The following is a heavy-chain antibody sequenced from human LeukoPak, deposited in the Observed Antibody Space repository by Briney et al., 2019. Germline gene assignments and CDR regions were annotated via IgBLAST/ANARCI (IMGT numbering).Heavy chain of an antibody. CDR3: ARGYYEDYDILTGYYKTDDAFDI. CDR1: GFTFSSYS. D-gene: IGHD3-9*01. CDR2: ISGSSSYI. V-gene: IGHV3-21*01. Sequence: GGSLRLSCAASGFTFSSYSMNWVRQAPGKGLEWVSSISGSSSYIYYADSVKGRFTISRDNAKNSLYLQMNSLRAEDTAVYYCARGYYEDYDILTGYYKTDDAFDIWGQGTMVTVSS. J-gene: IGHJ3*02.